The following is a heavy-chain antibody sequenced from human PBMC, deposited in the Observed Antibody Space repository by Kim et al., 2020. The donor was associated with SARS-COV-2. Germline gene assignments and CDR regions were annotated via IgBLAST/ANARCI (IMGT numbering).Heavy chain of an antibody. CDR2: FDPEDGET. J-gene: IGHJ6*02. V-gene: IGHV1-24*01. CDR3: ATAPANYYDSSGYSYYYYYGMDV. CDR1: GYTLTELS. D-gene: IGHD3-22*01. Sequence: ASVKVSCKVSGYTLTELSMHWVRQAPGKGLEWMGGFDPEDGETIYAQKFQGRVTMTEDTSTDTAYMELSSLRSEDTAVYYYATAPANYYDSSGYSYYYYYGMDVGGQETTVPDSS.